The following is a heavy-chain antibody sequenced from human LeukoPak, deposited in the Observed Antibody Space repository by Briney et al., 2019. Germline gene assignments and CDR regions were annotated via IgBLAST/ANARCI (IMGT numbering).Heavy chain of an antibody. V-gene: IGHV1-2*06. CDR2: INPNSGGT. D-gene: IGHD1-14*01. CDR1: GYTFTDYH. J-gene: IGHJ6*02. Sequence: ASVKVSCKASGYTFTDYHMYWVRQAPGQGLEWMGRINPNSGGTDYAQKFQGRVTITRDTSASTAYMELSSLRSEDTAVYYCASALPEADRPLGIDYYYYYYGMDVWDQGTTVTVSS. CDR3: ASALPEADRPLGIDYYYYYYGMDV.